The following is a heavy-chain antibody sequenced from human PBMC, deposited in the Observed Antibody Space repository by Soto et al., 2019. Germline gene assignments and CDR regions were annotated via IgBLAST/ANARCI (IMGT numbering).Heavy chain of an antibody. CDR2: INSDGSST. J-gene: IGHJ3*02. D-gene: IGHD2-2*01. Sequence: GGSLRLSCAASGFTFSSYWMHWVRQAPGKGLVWVSRINSDGSSTSYADSVKGRFTISRDNAKNTLYLQMNSLRAEDTAVYYCARAEGSSIVVVPAAKGGGAFDIWGQGTMVTVSS. CDR1: GFTFSSYW. CDR3: ARAEGSSIVVVPAAKGGGAFDI. V-gene: IGHV3-74*01.